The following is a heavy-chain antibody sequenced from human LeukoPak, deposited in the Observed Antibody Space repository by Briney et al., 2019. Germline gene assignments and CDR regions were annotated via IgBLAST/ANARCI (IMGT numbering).Heavy chain of an antibody. J-gene: IGHJ6*03. D-gene: IGHD2-2*01. Sequence: SETLSLTCTVSGGSISSYYWSWIRQPPGKGLEWIGYIYYSGSTNYNPSLKSRVTISVDTSKNQFSLKLSPVTAADTAVYYCASESRYCSSTSCYRTEYYYMDVWGKGTTVTISS. V-gene: IGHV4-59*08. CDR1: GGSISSYY. CDR3: ASESRYCSSTSCYRTEYYYMDV. CDR2: IYYSGST.